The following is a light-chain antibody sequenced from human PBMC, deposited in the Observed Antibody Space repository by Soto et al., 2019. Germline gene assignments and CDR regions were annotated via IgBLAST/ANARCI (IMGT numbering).Light chain of an antibody. CDR3: QQYNNWPPYT. CDR2: GAS. Sequence: EIVMTQSPATLSVSPGERATLSCRASQSVSSNLAWYQQKPGQAPRLLIYGASTRATGIPARFSGSGSGTEFTITISILQSEDFAVYYCQQYNNWPPYTCGQGTKLEIK. J-gene: IGKJ2*01. CDR1: QSVSSN. V-gene: IGKV3-15*01.